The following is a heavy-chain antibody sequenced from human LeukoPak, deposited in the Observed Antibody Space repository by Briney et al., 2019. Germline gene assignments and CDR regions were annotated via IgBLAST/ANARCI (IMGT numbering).Heavy chain of an antibody. Sequence: PGGSLRLSCAASGFTFSNYAMSWVRQAPGKGLEWVSTLSGSGGSTFYADSVKGRFTISRDNSKNTLYLQMNSLRAEDTAVYYCAKDQSGMRGFCSGGSCYFDYWGQGTLVTVSS. CDR1: GFTFSNYA. CDR2: LSGSGGST. J-gene: IGHJ4*02. D-gene: IGHD2-15*01. CDR3: AKDQSGMRGFCSGGSCYFDY. V-gene: IGHV3-23*01.